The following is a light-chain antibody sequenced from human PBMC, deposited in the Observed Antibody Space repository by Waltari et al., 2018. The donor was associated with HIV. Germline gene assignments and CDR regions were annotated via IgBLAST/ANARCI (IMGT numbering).Light chain of an antibody. CDR1: SSDIGGYNY. CDR3: SSFAPTNKFYVL. Sequence: QSTLTQPPSASGSPGQSVTISCTGTSSDIGGYNYVPWYQQHPGKAPKLIMTEVTNRPSGVPDRFSGSKSGNTASLTVSGLQADDEALYYCSSFAPTNKFYVLFGGGTTLTVL. V-gene: IGLV2-8*01. CDR2: EVT. J-gene: IGLJ2*01.